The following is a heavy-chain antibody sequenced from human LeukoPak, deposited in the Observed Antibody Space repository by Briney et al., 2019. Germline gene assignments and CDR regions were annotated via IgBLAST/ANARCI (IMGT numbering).Heavy chain of an antibody. CDR1: GYTFTGYY. CDR2: INPNSGGT. J-gene: IGHJ4*02. V-gene: IGHV1-2*02. Sequence: ASVKVSCKASGYTFTGYYMHWVRQAPGQGLEWMGWINPNSGGTNYAQKFQGRVTMTRDTSISTAYMELSRLRSDDTAVYYCARDRFTMVRGVISLFDYWGQGTLVTVSS. D-gene: IGHD3-10*01. CDR3: ARDRFTMVRGVISLFDY.